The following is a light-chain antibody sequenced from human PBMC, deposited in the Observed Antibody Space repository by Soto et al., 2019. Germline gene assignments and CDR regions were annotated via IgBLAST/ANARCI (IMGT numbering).Light chain of an antibody. CDR2: EVS. CDR1: SSDIGAYIY. CDR3: SSYAGSNNFV. J-gene: IGLJ1*01. Sequence: QSALTQPPSASGSPGQSVTISCTGTSSDIGAYIYVSWYQQQPGKAPQLMISEVSRRPSGVPERFSGSKSGNTASLTVSGLQADDEVHYYCSSYAGSNNFVFGTGTKATVL. V-gene: IGLV2-8*01.